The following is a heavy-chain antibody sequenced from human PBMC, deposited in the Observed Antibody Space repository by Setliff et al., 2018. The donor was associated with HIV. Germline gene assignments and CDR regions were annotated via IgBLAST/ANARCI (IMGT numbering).Heavy chain of an antibody. Sequence: PSETLSLTCVVSYYSVNSDYHWGWIRQPAGKGLEWSGRIYTSGSTNYNPSLKSRVTMSVDTSKNQFSLKLSSVTAADTAVYYCAGVLLWFGESGWFDLWGRGTLVTVSS. CDR3: AGVLLWFGESGWFDL. CDR2: IYTSGST. D-gene: IGHD3-10*01. V-gene: IGHV4-4*07. CDR1: YYSVNSDYH. J-gene: IGHJ2*01.